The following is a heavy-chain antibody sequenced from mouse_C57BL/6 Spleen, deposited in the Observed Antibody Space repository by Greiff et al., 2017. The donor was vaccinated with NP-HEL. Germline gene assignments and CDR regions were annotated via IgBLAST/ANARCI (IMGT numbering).Heavy chain of an antibody. CDR2: IHPNSGST. Sequence: QVQLQQPGAELVKPGASVKLSCKASGYTFTSYWMHWVKQRPGQGLEWIGMIHPNSGSTNYNEKFKSKATLTVDKSSSTAYMQLSSLTSEDSAVYYCAREGAFITTVVAHFDYWGQGTTLTVSS. D-gene: IGHD1-1*01. CDR1: GYTFTSYW. J-gene: IGHJ2*01. V-gene: IGHV1-64*01. CDR3: AREGAFITTVVAHFDY.